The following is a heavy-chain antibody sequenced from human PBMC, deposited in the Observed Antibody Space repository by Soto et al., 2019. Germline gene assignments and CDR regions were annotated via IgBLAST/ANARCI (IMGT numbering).Heavy chain of an antibody. Sequence: EASVKPSCKASGYSFTGYYMQWVRQAPGQGLEWMGWINPNSGGTNYAQKFQGWVTMTRDTSISTAYMELSRLRSDDTAVYYCARDQGREQLVNCYGMDVLGQGTTVTVSS. CDR1: GYSFTGYY. CDR3: ARDQGREQLVNCYGMDV. D-gene: IGHD6-6*01. V-gene: IGHV1-2*04. CDR2: INPNSGGT. J-gene: IGHJ6*02.